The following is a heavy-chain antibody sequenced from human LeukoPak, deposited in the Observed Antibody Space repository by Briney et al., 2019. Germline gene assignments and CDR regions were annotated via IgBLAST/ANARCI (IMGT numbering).Heavy chain of an antibody. D-gene: IGHD3-16*01. Sequence: PGGSLRLSCAASGFTFSSYGMHWVRQAPGKGLEWVAVISYDGSNKYYADSVKGRFTISRDNSKNTLYLQMNSLRAEDAAVYYCARGSVGGGNYFDYWGQGTLVTVSS. CDR3: ARGSVGGGNYFDY. J-gene: IGHJ4*02. V-gene: IGHV3-30*03. CDR2: ISYDGSNK. CDR1: GFTFSSYG.